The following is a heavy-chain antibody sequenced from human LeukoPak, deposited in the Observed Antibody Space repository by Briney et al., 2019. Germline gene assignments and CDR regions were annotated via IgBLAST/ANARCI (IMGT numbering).Heavy chain of an antibody. J-gene: IGHJ3*02. CDR1: GGTFSSYA. CDR2: IIPIFGTA. V-gene: IGHV1-69*06. D-gene: IGHD5-18*01. CDR3: ARGRTAMGIFPNDAFDI. Sequence: ASVKVSCKASGGTFSSYAISWVRQAPGQGLEWMGGIIPIFGTASYAQKFQGRVTITADKSTSTAYMELSSLRSDDTAVYYCARGRTAMGIFPNDAFDIWGQGTMVTVSS.